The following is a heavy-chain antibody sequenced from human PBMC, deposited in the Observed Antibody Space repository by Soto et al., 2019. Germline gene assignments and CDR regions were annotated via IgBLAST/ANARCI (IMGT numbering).Heavy chain of an antibody. CDR2: ISSSSSTI. CDR3: AREQYYDFWSGLLKTMDV. D-gene: IGHD3-3*01. J-gene: IGHJ6*02. Sequence: PGGSLRLSCAASGFTFSSYSMNWVRQAPGKGLEWVSYISSSSSTIYYADSVKGRFTISRDNAKNSLYLQMNSLRDEDTAVYYCAREQYYDFWSGLLKTMDVWGQGTTVTVSS. CDR1: GFTFSSYS. V-gene: IGHV3-48*02.